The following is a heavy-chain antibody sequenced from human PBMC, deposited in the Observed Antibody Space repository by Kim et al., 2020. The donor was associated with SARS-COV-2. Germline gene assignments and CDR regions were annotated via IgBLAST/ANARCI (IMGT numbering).Heavy chain of an antibody. CDR2: IYYSGST. D-gene: IGHD3-22*01. V-gene: IGHV4-30-4*01. CDR1: GGSISSGDYY. CDR3: ARGRDSSGYYPSYYFDY. Sequence: SETLSLTCTVSGGSISSGDYYWSWIRQPPGKGLEWIGYIYYSGSTYYNPSLKSRVTISVDTSKNQFSLKLSSVTAADTAVYYCARGRDSSGYYPSYYFDYWGQGTLVTVSS. J-gene: IGHJ4*02.